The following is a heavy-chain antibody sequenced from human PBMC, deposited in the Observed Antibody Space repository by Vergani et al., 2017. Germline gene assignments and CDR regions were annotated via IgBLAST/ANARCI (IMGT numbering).Heavy chain of an antibody. CDR1: GFTFSSYS. CDR2: ISSSSSYI. D-gene: IGHD6-6*01. J-gene: IGHJ6*02. V-gene: IGHV3-21*04. Sequence: EVQLVESGGGLVKPGGSLRLSCAASGFTFSSYSMNWVRQAPGKGLEWVSSISSSSSYIYYADSVKGRFTISRDNAKNSLYLQMKSLRAEDTALYYCAKESLRQLDSYYYYGMDVWGQGTTVTVSS. CDR3: AKESLRQLDSYYYYGMDV.